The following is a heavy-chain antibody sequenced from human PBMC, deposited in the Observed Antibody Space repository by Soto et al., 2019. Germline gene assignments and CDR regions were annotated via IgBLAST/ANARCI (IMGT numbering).Heavy chain of an antibody. Sequence: QVQLVESGGGVVQPGTSLRLSCAASGFTFSSHGMHWVRQAPGKGLEWVAFIWYDGSNKYYGDSVKGRFTISRDNSKNPLYLQMNSLRAEDTAVYYCARNPRPTYGDYADYWGQGTLVTVSS. V-gene: IGHV3-33*01. J-gene: IGHJ4*02. CDR2: IWYDGSNK. D-gene: IGHD4-17*01. CDR3: ARNPRPTYGDYADY. CDR1: GFTFSSHG.